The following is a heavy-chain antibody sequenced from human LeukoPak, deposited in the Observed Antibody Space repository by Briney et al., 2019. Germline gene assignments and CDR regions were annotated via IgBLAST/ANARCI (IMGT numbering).Heavy chain of an antibody. V-gene: IGHV4-59*01. J-gene: IGHJ6*03. CDR2: IYYSGST. D-gene: IGHD3-10*01. Sequence: SETLSLTCTVSGGSISSYYWSWVRQPPGKGLEWIGYIYYSGSTKYNPSLKSRVTISVDTSKNQFSLKLSSVTAADTAVYYCARAPMVRGVILAYYMDVWGKGTTVTVSS. CDR1: GGSISSYY. CDR3: ARAPMVRGVILAYYMDV.